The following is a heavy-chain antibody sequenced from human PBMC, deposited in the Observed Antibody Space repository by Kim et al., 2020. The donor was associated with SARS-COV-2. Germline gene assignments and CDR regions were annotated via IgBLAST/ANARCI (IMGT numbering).Heavy chain of an antibody. Sequence: ASVKVSCKASGYTFTSYGISWVRQAPGQGLEWMGWISAYNGNTNYAQKLQGRVTMTTDTSTSTAYMELRSLSSDDTAVYYCARDNFDYDYYYGMDVWGQGTTVTVSS. CDR1: GYTFTSYG. V-gene: IGHV1-18*01. D-gene: IGHD3-9*01. CDR2: ISAYNGNT. J-gene: IGHJ6*02. CDR3: ARDNFDYDYYYGMDV.